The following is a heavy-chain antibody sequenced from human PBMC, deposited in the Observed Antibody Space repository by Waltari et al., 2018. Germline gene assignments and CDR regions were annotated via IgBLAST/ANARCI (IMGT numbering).Heavy chain of an antibody. CDR2: INHSGST. Sequence: QVQLQQWGAGLLKPSETLSLTCAVYGGSFSGYYWSWIRQPPGKGLEWIGEINHSGSTNYNPSLKSRVTISVDTSKNQFSLKLSSVTAADTAVYYCARVRYSHSHWGYFDYWGQGTLVTVSS. D-gene: IGHD2-15*01. V-gene: IGHV4-34*01. CDR3: ARVRYSHSHWGYFDY. CDR1: GGSFSGYY. J-gene: IGHJ4*02.